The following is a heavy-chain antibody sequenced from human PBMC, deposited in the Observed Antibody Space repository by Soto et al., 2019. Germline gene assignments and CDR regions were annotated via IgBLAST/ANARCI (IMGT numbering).Heavy chain of an antibody. Sequence: QVQLVQSGAEVKKPGASVKVSCKASGYTFTSYGISWVRQAPGQGLEWMGWISAYNGNTNYAQKLQGRVTMTTDTSTSTAYMELRSLRSDDTAVYYCARVTLQYFDLMGDYYYMDVWGKGTTVTVSS. CDR2: ISAYNGNT. CDR3: ARVTLQYFDLMGDYYYMDV. D-gene: IGHD3-9*01. J-gene: IGHJ6*03. CDR1: GYTFTSYG. V-gene: IGHV1-18*01.